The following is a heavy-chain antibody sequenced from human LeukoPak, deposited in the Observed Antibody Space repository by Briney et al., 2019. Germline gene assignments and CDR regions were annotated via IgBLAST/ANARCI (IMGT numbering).Heavy chain of an antibody. Sequence: SETLSLTCTVSGGSISSGSNYWGWIRQPPGKGLEWIGSIYYSGSTYYNPSLKSRVTISVDTSKNQFSLKLSSVTAADTAVYYCARGGKLVLLWFDPWGQGTLVTVSS. CDR2: IYYSGST. V-gene: IGHV4-39*01. J-gene: IGHJ5*02. CDR1: GGSISSGSNY. D-gene: IGHD6-13*01. CDR3: ARGGKLVLLWFDP.